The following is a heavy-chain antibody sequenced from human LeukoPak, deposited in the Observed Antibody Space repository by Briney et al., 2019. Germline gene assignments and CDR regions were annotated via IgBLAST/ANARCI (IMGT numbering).Heavy chain of an antibody. Sequence: PGGSLRLSCAASGFTFSSYAMHWVRQAPGKGLEWVAVISYDGSNKYYADSVKGRFTISRDNSKNTLYLQMNSLRAGDTAVYYCARVAKGMLYYFDYWGQGTLVTVSS. J-gene: IGHJ4*02. D-gene: IGHD3-10*01. CDR3: ARVAKGMLYYFDY. CDR1: GFTFSSYA. V-gene: IGHV3-30-3*01. CDR2: ISYDGSNK.